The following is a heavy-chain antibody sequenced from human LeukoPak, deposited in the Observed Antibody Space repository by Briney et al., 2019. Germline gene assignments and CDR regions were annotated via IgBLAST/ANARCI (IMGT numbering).Heavy chain of an antibody. CDR3: ARRNFYPNWFFDV. J-gene: IGHJ2*01. CDR1: GGSMSGHY. V-gene: IGHV4-59*08. D-gene: IGHD1-7*01. CDR2: VYDSGDT. Sequence: SESLSLTCIVSGGSMSGHYWNWIRQSPGKPLEWIGYVYDSGDTNYNPALKSRVSISIDTSKNQFSLRLMSVTATDTALYFCARRNFYPNWFFDVWGRGTLVTVSS.